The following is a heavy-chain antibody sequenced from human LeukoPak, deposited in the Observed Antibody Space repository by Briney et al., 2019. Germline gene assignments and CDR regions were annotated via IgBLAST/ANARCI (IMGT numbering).Heavy chain of an antibody. CDR3: ARSRYCSGGSCWFDP. CDR1: GGSFSGYY. Sequence: SETLSLTCAVYGGSFSGYYWSWIRQPPGKGLEWIGEINHSGSTNYNPSLKSRVTISVDTSKNQFSLKLSSVTAADTAVYYCARSRYCSGGSCWFDPWGQGTLVTVSS. D-gene: IGHD2-15*01. V-gene: IGHV4-34*01. J-gene: IGHJ5*02. CDR2: INHSGST.